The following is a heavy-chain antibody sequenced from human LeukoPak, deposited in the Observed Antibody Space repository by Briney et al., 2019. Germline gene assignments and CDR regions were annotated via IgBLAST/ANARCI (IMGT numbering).Heavy chain of an antibody. V-gene: IGHV3-23*01. D-gene: IGHD4-17*01. J-gene: IGHJ3*02. CDR2: IRGSGGGT. Sequence: GGSLRLSCAASGFTFSSYAMSWVRQAPGKGLEWVSAIRGSGGGTFYADSVKGRFTISRDNSKNTLYLQMNGLRAEDTAVYYCARDPNGDYIGAFDMWGRGTLVTVSS. CDR1: GFTFSSYA. CDR3: ARDPNGDYIGAFDM.